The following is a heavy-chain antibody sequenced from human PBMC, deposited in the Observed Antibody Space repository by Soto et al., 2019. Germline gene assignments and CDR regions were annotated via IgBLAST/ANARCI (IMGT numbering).Heavy chain of an antibody. V-gene: IGHV1-69*06. CDR1: GGTFSSYA. CDR3: ARPTTRYYGMDV. D-gene: IGHD1-1*01. J-gene: IGHJ6*02. CDR2: IIPIFGTA. Sequence: EASVKVSCKASGGTFSSYAISWVRQAPGQGLEWMGGIIPIFGTANYAQKFQGRVTITVDTSKNQFSLKLSSVTAADTAVYYCARPTTRYYGMDVWGQGTTVTVSS.